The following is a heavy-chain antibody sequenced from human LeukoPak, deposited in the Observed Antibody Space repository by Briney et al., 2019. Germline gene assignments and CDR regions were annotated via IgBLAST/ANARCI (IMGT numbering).Heavy chain of an antibody. CDR3: ARGEGRRYFDWFFS. CDR2: INPNNGGT. D-gene: IGHD3-9*01. V-gene: IGHV1-2*02. Sequence: ASVNVSYTASEYTFTPYYMHWVRQAPGQGLEWMGWINPNNGGTEYAQKFQGRVTITRDPSINPAYLELSRLTSDDTAVYFCARGEGRRYFDWFFSWGQGTLVTVSS. J-gene: IGHJ5*01. CDR1: EYTFTPYY.